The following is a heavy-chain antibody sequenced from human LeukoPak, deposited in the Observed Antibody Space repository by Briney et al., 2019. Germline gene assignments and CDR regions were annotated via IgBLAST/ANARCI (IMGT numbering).Heavy chain of an antibody. Sequence: GGSLRLSYAASGFTLSTYVMSWVRQAPGKGLEWVSSISGGTTYYADSVKGRFTISRDNSKNTVSLQMNSLRAEDTAVYYCAKSVYHSGNYWGQGTLVTVSS. CDR2: ISGGTT. D-gene: IGHD3-10*01. CDR3: AKSVYHSGNY. CDR1: GFTLSTYV. V-gene: IGHV3-23*01. J-gene: IGHJ4*02.